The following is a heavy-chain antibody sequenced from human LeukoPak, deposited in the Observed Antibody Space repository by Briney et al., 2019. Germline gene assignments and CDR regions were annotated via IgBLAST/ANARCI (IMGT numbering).Heavy chain of an antibody. D-gene: IGHD1-26*01. J-gene: IGHJ4*02. CDR3: ARYGSGYIDY. V-gene: IGHV3-74*01. CDR2: INSDGINT. CDR1: GFTFSNYW. Sequence: PGGSLRLSCAASGFTFSNYWMHWVRQAPGKGLVWVSRINSDGINTSYADSVKGRFTISTDNAKNTLYLQMNSLRAEDTAIYFCARYGSGYIDYWGQGPLVTVSS.